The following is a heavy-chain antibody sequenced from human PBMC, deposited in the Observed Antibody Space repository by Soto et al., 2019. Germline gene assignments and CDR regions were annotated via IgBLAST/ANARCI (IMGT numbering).Heavy chain of an antibody. D-gene: IGHD6-19*01. CDR3: ARDSGWLDY. Sequence: QVQLVESGGGVVQPGRSLRLSCAASGFTFSSYAMHWVRQAPGKGLEWVAVISYAGSNKYYADSVKGRFTISRDNSKKTLYLQMNNLRAEDTAVYYCARDSGWLDYWGQGTLVTVSS. CDR1: GFTFSSYA. V-gene: IGHV3-30-3*01. J-gene: IGHJ4*02. CDR2: ISYAGSNK.